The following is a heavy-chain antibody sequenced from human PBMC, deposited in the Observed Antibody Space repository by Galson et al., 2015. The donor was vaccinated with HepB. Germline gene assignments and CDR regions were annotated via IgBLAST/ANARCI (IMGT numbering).Heavy chain of an antibody. CDR2: IGSRSSFI. J-gene: IGHJ6*02. V-gene: IGHV3-21*01. CDR1: GFTFRDFT. Sequence: SLRLSCAASGFTFRDFTMNWVRQAPGQGLEWVSSIGSRSSFIYYADSVDGRATTSRDNAKQSLYLQLNSLRAEDTAVYYCVRDRSALHGGDDSYHFYAMDVWGQGTTVTVSS. D-gene: IGHD2-21*02. CDR3: VRDRSALHGGDDSYHFYAMDV.